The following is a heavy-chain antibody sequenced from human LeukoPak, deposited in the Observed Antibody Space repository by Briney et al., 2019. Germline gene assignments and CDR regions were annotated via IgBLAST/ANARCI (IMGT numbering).Heavy chain of an antibody. V-gene: IGHV4-59*01. CDR3: ARDLQVRRGDWLDP. CDR2: IHYSGTT. CDR1: GGSISDYL. Sequence: SETLSLTCTVSGGSISDYLWSWVRQPPGKGLEWIGYIHYSGTTNYNPSLKSRVTISVDSSKTQFSLKMTSVTAADTAVYYCARDLQVRRGDWLDPWGQGSLVTVSS. D-gene: IGHD3-16*01. J-gene: IGHJ5*02.